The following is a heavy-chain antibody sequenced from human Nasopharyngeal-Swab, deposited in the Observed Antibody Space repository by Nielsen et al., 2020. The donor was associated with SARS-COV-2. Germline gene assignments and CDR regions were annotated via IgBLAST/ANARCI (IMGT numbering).Heavy chain of an antibody. CDR1: GFTFESYG. Sequence: GESLRLSCEASGFTFESYGMTWVRQAPGKGLEWASTISGSGDNTHYADSVRGRFTISRDNSQRTVFLQMTSLRAEDTALYYCAKDPSAAMDVWGKGTTVIVSS. CDR3: AKDPSAAMDV. J-gene: IGHJ6*03. V-gene: IGHV3-23*01. CDR2: ISGSGDNT. D-gene: IGHD6-13*01.